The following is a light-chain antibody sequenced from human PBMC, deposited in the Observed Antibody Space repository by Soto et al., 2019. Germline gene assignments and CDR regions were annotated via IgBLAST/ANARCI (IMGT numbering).Light chain of an antibody. CDR1: QSIGKH. V-gene: IGKV1-39*01. J-gene: IGKJ5*01. CDR2: GAS. Sequence: DIQMTQSPSTLSASVGDRVTITCRASQSIGKHLNWYQQKPGKAPKFLIYGASTLQSGVPPRFTGSGSGTDFTLTVNSLQAEDFATYYCQQSYTSPTTFGQGTRLEI. CDR3: QQSYTSPTT.